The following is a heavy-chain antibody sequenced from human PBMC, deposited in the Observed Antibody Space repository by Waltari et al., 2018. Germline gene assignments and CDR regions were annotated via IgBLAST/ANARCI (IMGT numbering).Heavy chain of an antibody. Sequence: SIYHSGSTYYNPSLKSRVTISVDTSKNQFSLKLTSVTAADTAVYYCARIYGSGSPIPSSPFPGGCRIQLQKLLSLLTEPPETLQVRDRVSEGFTSPGPDS. D-gene: IGHD3-10*01. CDR2: IYHSGST. CDR3: ARIYGSGSPIPSSPFPGGCRIQLQKLLSLLTEPPETLQVRDRVSEGFTSPGPDS. J-gene: IGHJ5*01. V-gene: IGHV4-39*01.